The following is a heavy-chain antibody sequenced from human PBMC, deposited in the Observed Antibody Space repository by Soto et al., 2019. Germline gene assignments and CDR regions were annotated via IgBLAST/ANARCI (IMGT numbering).Heavy chain of an antibody. CDR1: GGTFISYA. CDR3: ADAAATQSFDY. V-gene: IGHV1-69*01. CDR2: SIPIFGTA. D-gene: IGHD2-15*01. J-gene: IGHJ4*02. Sequence: QVQLVQAGAEVKKPGSSVKVSCKASGGTFISYAISWVRQAPGQGLECMGGSIPIFGTAHYAQKFQGRVTTTADETTSTGYMEQSTLRSEDTAEYYCADAAATQSFDYWGQGTLVTVSS.